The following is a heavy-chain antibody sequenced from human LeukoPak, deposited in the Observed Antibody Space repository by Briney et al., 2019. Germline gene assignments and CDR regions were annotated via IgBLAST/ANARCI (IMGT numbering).Heavy chain of an antibody. D-gene: IGHD6-13*01. CDR1: GFTFEVYA. Sequence: PGGSLRLSCAASGFTFEVYAMHWVRQAPGKGLEWVSGISWNSGSIGYADSVKGRFTISRDNAKNSLYLQMNSLRAEDTALYYCAKVPSRYSSSHAWYYFDYWGQGTLVTVSS. CDR3: AKVPSRYSSSHAWYYFDY. J-gene: IGHJ4*02. V-gene: IGHV3-9*01. CDR2: ISWNSGSI.